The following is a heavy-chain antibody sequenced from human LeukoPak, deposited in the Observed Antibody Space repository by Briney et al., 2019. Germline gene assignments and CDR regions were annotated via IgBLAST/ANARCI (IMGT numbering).Heavy chain of an antibody. CDR3: AKDLPLGYWPRTPLVLNYFDP. CDR1: GFTFSSYA. CDR2: ISASGGST. Sequence: GSLRLSCAASGFTFSSYAMSWVRQAPGKGLEWVSLISASGGSTYYADSMQGRFTVSRDNSKNTLYLQIDSLRAEDTAVYYCAKDLPLGYWPRTPLVLNYFDPWGQGTLVTVSS. J-gene: IGHJ5*02. V-gene: IGHV3-23*01. D-gene: IGHD2-15*01.